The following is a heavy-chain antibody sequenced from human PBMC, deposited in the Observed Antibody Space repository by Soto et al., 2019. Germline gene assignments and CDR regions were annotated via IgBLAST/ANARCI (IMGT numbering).Heavy chain of an antibody. Sequence: PSETLSLTCTVSGGSISSYYWSWIRQPPGKGLEWIGYIYYSGSTNYNPSLKSRVTISVDTSKNQFSLKLSSVTAADTAVYYCARLLTSGSYGDYFDYWGQGTLVTVSS. D-gene: IGHD4-17*01. CDR3: ARLLTSGSYGDYFDY. CDR2: IYYSGST. J-gene: IGHJ4*02. V-gene: IGHV4-59*08. CDR1: GGSISSYY.